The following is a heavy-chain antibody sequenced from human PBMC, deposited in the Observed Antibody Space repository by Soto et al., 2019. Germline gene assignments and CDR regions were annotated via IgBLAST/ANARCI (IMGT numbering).Heavy chain of an antibody. Sequence: PSETLSLTCTVSGRSISSYYWSWIRQPPGKGLEWIGYIYYSGSTNYNPSLKSRVTISVDTSKNQFSLKLSSVTAADTAVYYCAREVINDFWSGYHTRGWFDPWGQGTLVTVSS. D-gene: IGHD3-3*01. CDR2: IYYSGST. J-gene: IGHJ5*02. CDR1: GRSISSYY. CDR3: AREVINDFWSGYHTRGWFDP. V-gene: IGHV4-59*01.